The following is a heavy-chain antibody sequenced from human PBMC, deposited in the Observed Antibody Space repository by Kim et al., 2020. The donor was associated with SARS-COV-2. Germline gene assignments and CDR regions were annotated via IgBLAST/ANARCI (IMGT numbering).Heavy chain of an antibody. D-gene: IGHD5-18*01. Sequence: QKFQGRGTITADKSTSTAYMELSSLRSENTAVYYCARFGDTAMAHAFDIWGQGTMVTVSS. V-gene: IGHV1-69*02. J-gene: IGHJ3*02. CDR3: ARFGDTAMAHAFDI.